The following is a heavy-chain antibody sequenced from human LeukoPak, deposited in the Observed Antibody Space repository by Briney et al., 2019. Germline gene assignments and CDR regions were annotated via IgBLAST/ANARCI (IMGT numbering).Heavy chain of an antibody. D-gene: IGHD3/OR15-3a*01. Sequence: SSETLSLTCTVSGGSISSFYWSWIRQPPGKGLEWIGYIYYSGSTNYNPSLKSRVTISVDTSKNQFSLKLSSVTAADTAVYYGAKTSLWFLVGPWGQGTLVTVSS. CDR1: GGSISSFY. CDR2: IYYSGST. CDR3: AKTSLWFLVGP. V-gene: IGHV4-59*01. J-gene: IGHJ5*02.